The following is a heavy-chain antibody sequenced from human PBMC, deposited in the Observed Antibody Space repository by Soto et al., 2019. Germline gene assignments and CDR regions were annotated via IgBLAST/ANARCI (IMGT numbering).Heavy chain of an antibody. Sequence: QVQLVQSGAEVKKPGASVKVSCKASGYTFTSYGISWVRQAPGQGLEGMGWISAYNGNTNYAQKLQGRVTMTTDTATSTAYMELRSLRSDDTAVYYCAIVVRIMKSYAFDIWGQGTMVTGSS. D-gene: IGHD3-10*01. CDR2: ISAYNGNT. J-gene: IGHJ3*02. CDR1: GYTFTSYG. CDR3: AIVVRIMKSYAFDI. V-gene: IGHV1-18*01.